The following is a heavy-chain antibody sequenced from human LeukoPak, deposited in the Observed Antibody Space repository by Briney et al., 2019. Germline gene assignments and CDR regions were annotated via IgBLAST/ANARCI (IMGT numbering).Heavy chain of an antibody. CDR1: GYTFTSYY. J-gene: IGHJ5*02. CDR2: INPNSGGT. CDR3: ARGRSSGPRWFDP. D-gene: IGHD6-25*01. V-gene: IGHV1-2*02. Sequence: ASVKVSCKASGYTFTSYYMHWVRQAPGQGLEWMGWINPNSGGTNYAQKFQGRVTMTRDTSISTAYMELSRLRSDDTAVYYCARGRSSGPRWFDPWGQGTLVTVSS.